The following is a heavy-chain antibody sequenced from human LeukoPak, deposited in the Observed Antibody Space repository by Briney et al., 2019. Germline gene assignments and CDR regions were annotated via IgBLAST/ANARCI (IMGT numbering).Heavy chain of an antibody. J-gene: IGHJ3*02. CDR3: AKDSGYCSGGSCGLAFDI. CDR1: GFTFSSYA. V-gene: IGHV3-23*01. Sequence: GGSLRLSCAASGFTFSSYAMSWVRQAPGKGLEWVSAISGSGGSTYYADSVKGRFTISRDNSKNTLYLQMNSLRAEDTAVYYCAKDSGYCSGGSCGLAFDIWGQGTMVTVSS. D-gene: IGHD2-15*01. CDR2: ISGSGGST.